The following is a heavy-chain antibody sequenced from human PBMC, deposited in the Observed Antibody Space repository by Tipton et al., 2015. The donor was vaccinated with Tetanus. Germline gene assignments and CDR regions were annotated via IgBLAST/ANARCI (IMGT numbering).Heavy chain of an antibody. Sequence: TLSLTCAVSGGSISSSNWWSWIRQHPGKGLEWIGDIYYSGSTYYNPSLKSRVTLSVDTSKNQFSLKLNSVSAADTAVYYCARDQARGARGWNYFDYWGQGTLVTVSS. D-gene: IGHD1-26*01. V-gene: IGHV4-4*02. CDR3: ARDQARGARGWNYFDY. CDR1: GGSISSSNW. J-gene: IGHJ4*02. CDR2: IYYSGST.